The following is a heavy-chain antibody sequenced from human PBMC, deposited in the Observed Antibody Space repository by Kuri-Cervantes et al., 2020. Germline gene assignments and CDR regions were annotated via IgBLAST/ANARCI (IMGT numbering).Heavy chain of an antibody. CDR2: ISGSSSTI. Sequence: GGSLRLSCAASGFTFSSYSMNWVRQAPGKGLEWVSYISGSSSTIYYADSVKGRFTISRDNAKNSLYLQMNSLRDEDTAVYYCARGAYCSGGSCYSRDYYGMDVWGQGTTVTVSS. D-gene: IGHD2-15*01. CDR3: ARGAYCSGGSCYSRDYYGMDV. V-gene: IGHV3-48*02. J-gene: IGHJ6*02. CDR1: GFTFSSYS.